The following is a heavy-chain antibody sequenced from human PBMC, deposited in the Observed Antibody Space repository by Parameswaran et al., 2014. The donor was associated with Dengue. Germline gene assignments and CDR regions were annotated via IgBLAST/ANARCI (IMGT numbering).Heavy chain of an antibody. CDR3: AHSITHIAAAAAFY. J-gene: IGHJ4*02. Sequence: VRQAPGKALEWLALIYWDDDKRYSPSLKSRLTITKDTSKNHVVLTMTNMDPVDTATYYCAHSITHIAAAAAFYWGQGTLVTVSS. D-gene: IGHD6-13*01. V-gene: IGHV2-5*02. CDR2: IYWDDDK.